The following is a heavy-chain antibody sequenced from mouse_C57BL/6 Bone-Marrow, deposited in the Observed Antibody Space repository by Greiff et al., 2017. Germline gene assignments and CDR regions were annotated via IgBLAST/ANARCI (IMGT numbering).Heavy chain of an antibody. D-gene: IGHD1-1*01. CDR2: INPSSGYT. CDR1: GYTFTSYT. CDR3: ARGYYQDYFDY. Sequence: QVHVKQSGAELARPGASVKMSCKASGYTFTSYTMHWVKQRPGQGLEWIGYINPSSGYTKYNQKFKDKATLTADKSSSTAYMQLSSLTSEDSAVYYCARGYYQDYFDYWGQGTTLTVSS. J-gene: IGHJ2*01. V-gene: IGHV1-4*01.